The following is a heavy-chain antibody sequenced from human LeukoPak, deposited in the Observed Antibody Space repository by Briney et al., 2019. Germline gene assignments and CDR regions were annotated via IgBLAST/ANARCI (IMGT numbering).Heavy chain of an antibody. J-gene: IGHJ3*02. CDR2: IIPIFGTA. D-gene: IGHD6-13*01. Sequence: SVKVSCKASGGTFSSYAISWVRQAPGQGLEWMGGIIPIFGTANYAQKFQGKVTITADESTSTAYMELSSLRSEDTAVYYCARDFIPQQLDSDAFDIWGQGTMVTVSS. V-gene: IGHV1-69*13. CDR3: ARDFIPQQLDSDAFDI. CDR1: GGTFSSYA.